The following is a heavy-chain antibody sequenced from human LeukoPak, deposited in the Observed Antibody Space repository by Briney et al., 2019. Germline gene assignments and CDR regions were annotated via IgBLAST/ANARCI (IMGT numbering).Heavy chain of an antibody. CDR1: GFIFSSFG. CDR2: ISYDGSNK. D-gene: IGHD4-17*01. CDR3: AKVDSSDYGDLRIPADY. Sequence: ARSLRHSCAASGFIFSSFGMHWVRQAPGKGLEWVAVISYDGSNKYYADSVKGRFTISRDNSKNTLYLQMNSLRVEDTAVYYCAKVDSSDYGDLRIPADYWGQGTLVIVSS. J-gene: IGHJ4*02. V-gene: IGHV3-30*18.